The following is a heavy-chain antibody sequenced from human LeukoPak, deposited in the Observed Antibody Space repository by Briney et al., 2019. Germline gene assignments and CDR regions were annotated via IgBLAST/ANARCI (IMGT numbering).Heavy chain of an antibody. CDR3: ARGAPPPIQPIKY. CDR2: INHSGST. J-gene: IGHJ4*02. D-gene: IGHD5-18*01. Sequence: SETLSLTCAVYGGSFSGYYWSWIRQPPGKGLEWIGEINHSGSTNYNPSLKSRVTISVDTSKNQFSLKLSSVTAADTAVYYCARGAPPPIQPIKYWGQGTLVTVPS. CDR1: GGSFSGYY. V-gene: IGHV4-34*01.